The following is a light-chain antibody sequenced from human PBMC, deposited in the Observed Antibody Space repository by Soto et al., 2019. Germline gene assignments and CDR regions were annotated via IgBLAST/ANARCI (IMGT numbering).Light chain of an antibody. Sequence: QSALTQPASVSGSPGQSITISCTGTNSDIGRYKFVSWFQQHPGKAPKLMIFEGTNRPSGVSNRFSGSKSGNTASLTISGLRAEDEAIYFCSSSTNTNTLVIFGGGTKLTVL. CDR3: SSSTNTNTLVI. J-gene: IGLJ2*01. CDR2: EGT. V-gene: IGLV2-14*01. CDR1: NSDIGRYKF.